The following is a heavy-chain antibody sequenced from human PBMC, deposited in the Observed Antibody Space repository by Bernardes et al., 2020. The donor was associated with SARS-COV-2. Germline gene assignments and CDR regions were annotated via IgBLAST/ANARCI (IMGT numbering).Heavy chain of an antibody. Sequence: SDTLYVTCAVHGGSFSGYRWSWIRQSPGKGLEWIGEINHSGTTNYNSSLKSRVTISVDTPTKQFSLKLSSVTAADTAVYYCARGWELRNGMDIWGRGTTVTISS. V-gene: IGHV4-34*01. CDR1: GGSFSGYR. D-gene: IGHD3-16*01. J-gene: IGHJ6*02. CDR2: INHSGTT. CDR3: ARGWELRNGMDI.